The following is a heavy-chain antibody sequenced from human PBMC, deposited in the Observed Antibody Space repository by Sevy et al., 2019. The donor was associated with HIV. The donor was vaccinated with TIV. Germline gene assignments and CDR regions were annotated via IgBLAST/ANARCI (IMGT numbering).Heavy chain of an antibody. CDR1: GGTCSSSA. CDR3: TSGLAVSVDY. V-gene: IGHV1-69*13. Sequence: ASVKVSCKASGGTCSSSAISWVRQAPGQGLEWMGGFFPIFATANYAQKFQGRLTITADESTCPAYMELSSLRSDDTAVYYCTSGLAVSVDYWGQGTLVTVSS. CDR2: FFPIFATA. J-gene: IGHJ4*02. D-gene: IGHD6-19*01.